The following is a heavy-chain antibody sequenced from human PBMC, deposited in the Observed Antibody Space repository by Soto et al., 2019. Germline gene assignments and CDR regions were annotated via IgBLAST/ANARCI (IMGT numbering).Heavy chain of an antibody. V-gene: IGHV3-23*01. Sequence: VPLLESGGKLVQPGGSLRLSCAASGFTFSSYAMNWVRQAPGRGLEWVSTISYDGGNTYYPHSVKGRFTSSRDNSKNTLYLQMNSLRAEDAAVYYCAKGGIGWFDPWGQGTLVTVSS. J-gene: IGHJ5*02. CDR3: AKGGIGWFDP. CDR2: ISYDGGNT. CDR1: GFTFSSYA. D-gene: IGHD2-21*01.